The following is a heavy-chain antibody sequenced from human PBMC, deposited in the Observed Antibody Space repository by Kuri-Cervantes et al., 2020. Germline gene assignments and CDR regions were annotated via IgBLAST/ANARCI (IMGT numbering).Heavy chain of an antibody. CDR2: ISYDGSNK. V-gene: IGHV3-30*03. J-gene: IGHJ4*02. CDR3: ARQPCSGGSCYLDY. D-gene: IGHD2-15*01. CDR1: GFTFSSYG. Sequence: GGSLRLSCAASGFTFSSYGMHWVRQAPGKGLEWVAVISYDGSNKYYADSVKGRFTISRDNSKNTLYLQMNSLRPDDTAVYYCARQPCSGGSCYLDYWGQGSLVTVSS.